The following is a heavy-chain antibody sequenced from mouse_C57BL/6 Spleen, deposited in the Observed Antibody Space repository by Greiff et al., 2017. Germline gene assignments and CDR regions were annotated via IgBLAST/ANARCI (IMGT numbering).Heavy chain of an antibody. CDR2: INPGSGGT. Sequence: VQLQQSGAELVRPGTSVKVSCKASGYAFTNYLIEWVKQRPGQGLEWFGVINPGSGGTNYNEKFKGKATLTAYKSSSTGYMQLSSLTSEDSAVYFCARLSNYNAMDYWGQGTSVTVSS. V-gene: IGHV1-54*01. CDR3: ARLSNYNAMDY. CDR1: GYAFTNYL. D-gene: IGHD2-5*01. J-gene: IGHJ4*01.